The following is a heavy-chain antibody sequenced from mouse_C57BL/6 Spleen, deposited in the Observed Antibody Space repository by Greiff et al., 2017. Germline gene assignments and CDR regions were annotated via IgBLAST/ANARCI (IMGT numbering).Heavy chain of an antibody. CDR2: ISSGSSTI. Sequence: EVKLMESGGGLVKPGGSLKLSCAASGFTFSDYGMHWVRQAPEKGLEWVAYISSGSSTIYYADTVKGRFTISRDNAKNTLFLQMTSLRSEDTAMYYCARLVPNSYAMDYWGQGTSVTVSS. V-gene: IGHV5-17*01. J-gene: IGHJ4*01. CDR1: GFTFSDYG. CDR3: ARLVPNSYAMDY. D-gene: IGHD2-10*02.